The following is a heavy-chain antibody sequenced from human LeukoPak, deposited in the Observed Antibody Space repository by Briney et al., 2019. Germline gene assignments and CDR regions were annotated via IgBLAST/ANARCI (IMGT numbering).Heavy chain of an antibody. D-gene: IGHD6-6*01. CDR3: AKFVTLRIAAHWFDP. CDR1: GFTFSSYA. J-gene: IGHJ5*02. Sequence: PGRSLRLSCAASGFTFSSYAMHWVRQAPGKGLEWVAVISYDGSNKYYADSVKGRFTISRDNSKNTLYLQMNSLRAEDTAVYYCAKFVTLRIAAHWFDPWGQGTLVTVSS. V-gene: IGHV3-30-3*02. CDR2: ISYDGSNK.